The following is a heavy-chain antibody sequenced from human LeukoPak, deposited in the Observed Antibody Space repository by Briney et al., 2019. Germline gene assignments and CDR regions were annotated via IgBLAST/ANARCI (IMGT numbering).Heavy chain of an antibody. V-gene: IGHV4-34*01. CDR3: ASHRVTVTTLFWEGDAFDI. CDR2: INHSGST. D-gene: IGHD4-17*01. J-gene: IGHJ3*02. Sequence: QPSETLSLTCAVYGGSFSGYYWSWIRQPPGKGLEWIGEINHSGSTNYNPSLKSRVTISVDTSKNQFSLKLSSVTAADTAVYYCASHRVTVTTLFWEGDAFDIWGQGTMVTVSS. CDR1: GGSFSGYY.